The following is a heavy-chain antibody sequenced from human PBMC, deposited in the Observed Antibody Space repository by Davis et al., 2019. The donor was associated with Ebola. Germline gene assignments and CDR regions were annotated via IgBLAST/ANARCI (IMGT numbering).Heavy chain of an antibody. CDR3: ARVRWLLRGYYFDY. D-gene: IGHD3-22*01. Sequence: PGESLKISCAASGFTFSSYAMHWVRQAPGKGLEYVSAISSNGGSTYYANSVKGRFTISRDNSKNTLYFQMGSLRAEDMAVYYCARVRWLLRGYYFDYWGQGTLVTVSS. CDR2: ISSNGGST. V-gene: IGHV3-64*01. J-gene: IGHJ4*02. CDR1: GFTFSSYA.